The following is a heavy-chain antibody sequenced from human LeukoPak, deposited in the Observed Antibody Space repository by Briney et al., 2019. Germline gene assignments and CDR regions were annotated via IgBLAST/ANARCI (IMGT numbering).Heavy chain of an antibody. CDR3: ASITMVRSPGFDI. CDR2: ISSSGSTI. CDR1: GFTFSSYE. Sequence: GGSLRLSCAASGFTFSSYEMNWVRQAPGKGLEWVSYISSSGSTIYYADSVKGRFTISRDNTKNSLYLQMNSLRAEDTAVYYCASITMVRSPGFDIWGQGTMVTVSS. J-gene: IGHJ3*02. D-gene: IGHD3-10*01. V-gene: IGHV3-48*03.